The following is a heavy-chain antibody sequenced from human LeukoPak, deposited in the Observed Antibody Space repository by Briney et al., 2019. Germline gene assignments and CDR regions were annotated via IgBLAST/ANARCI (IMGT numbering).Heavy chain of an antibody. V-gene: IGHV3-7*01. CDR1: GFTFSSYW. CDR2: IKQDGSEK. J-gene: IGHJ4*02. Sequence: GGSLRLSCAASGFTFSSYWMSWVRQAPGKGLQWVANIKQDGSEKYYVDSVKGLFTMSRDNAKNSLYLQMNSLRAEDPAVYYCARVQWELRGVGSYFEYWGQGALVTVSS. CDR3: ARVQWELRGVGSYFEY. D-gene: IGHD1-26*01.